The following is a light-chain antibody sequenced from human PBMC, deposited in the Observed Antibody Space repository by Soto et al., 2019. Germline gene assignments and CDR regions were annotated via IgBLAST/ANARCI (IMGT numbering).Light chain of an antibody. CDR3: QQYGSSPFS. J-gene: IGKJ3*01. Sequence: IVLMQSPGTLSLSPGERATLSCRASHIVRSSFLAWYQQKPGQAPRLVIFGASNRASGIPDRFSGSGSGTDFTLTISRLDPEDFAVYYCQQYGSSPFSFGPGTKVDI. V-gene: IGKV3-20*01. CDR1: HIVRSSF. CDR2: GAS.